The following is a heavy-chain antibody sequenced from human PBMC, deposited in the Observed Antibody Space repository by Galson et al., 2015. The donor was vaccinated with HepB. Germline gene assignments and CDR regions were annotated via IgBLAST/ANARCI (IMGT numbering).Heavy chain of an antibody. Sequence: SLRLSCAASGFTVSSNYMSWVRQAPGKGLEWVSVIYSGGSTYYADSVKGRFTISRDNSKNTLYLQMNSLRAEDTAVYYCARPSYGDYESLVYWGQGTLVTVSS. CDR2: IYSGGST. J-gene: IGHJ4*02. CDR1: GFTVSSNY. V-gene: IGHV3-66*04. D-gene: IGHD4-17*01. CDR3: ARPSYGDYESLVY.